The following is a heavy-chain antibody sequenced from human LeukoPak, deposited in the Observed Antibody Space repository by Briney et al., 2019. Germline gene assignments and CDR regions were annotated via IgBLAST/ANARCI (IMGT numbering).Heavy chain of an antibody. CDR3: ARVGYSYVSWFDP. J-gene: IGHJ5*02. CDR2: IYPGDSDT. D-gene: IGHD5-18*01. V-gene: IGHV5-51*01. CDR1: GYSFTSYW. Sequence: PGESLKISCKGSGYSFTSYWIGWVRQMPGKGLEWMGIIYPGDSDTRYSPSFQGQVTISADKSISTAYLQWSSLKPSDTAIYYCARVGYSYVSWFDPWGQGTLVTVSS.